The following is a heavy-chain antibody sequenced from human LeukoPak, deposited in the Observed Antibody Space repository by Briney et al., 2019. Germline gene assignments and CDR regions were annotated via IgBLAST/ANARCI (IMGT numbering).Heavy chain of an antibody. V-gene: IGHV4-30-4*01. CDR1: GGSINNGDYI. CDR3: ARGLSTDKIDY. D-gene: IGHD4-17*01. J-gene: IGHJ4*02. Sequence: SETLSLTCAVSGGSINNGDYIWTWIRQPPGKGLEWIGRFHHGGSPSYNPSLQSRVTISADTSKNQFSLNLRSVTDADTAVYYWARGLSTDKIDYWGQGTLVTVSS. CDR2: FHHGGSP.